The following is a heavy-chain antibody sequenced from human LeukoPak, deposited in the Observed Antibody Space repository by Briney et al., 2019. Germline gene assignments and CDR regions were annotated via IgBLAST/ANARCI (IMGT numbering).Heavy chain of an antibody. Sequence: SETLSLTCTVSGYSISSGYYWGWTRQPPGKGLEWIGSIYHSGSTYYNPSLKSRVTISVDTSKNQFSLKLSSVTAADTAVYYCARGDLGGDYFDYWGQGTLVTVSS. V-gene: IGHV4-38-2*02. CDR1: GYSISSGYY. CDR3: ARGDLGGDYFDY. CDR2: IYHSGST. D-gene: IGHD1-26*01. J-gene: IGHJ4*02.